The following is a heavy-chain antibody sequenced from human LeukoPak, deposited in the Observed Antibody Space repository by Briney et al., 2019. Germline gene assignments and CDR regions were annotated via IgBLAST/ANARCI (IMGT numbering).Heavy chain of an antibody. V-gene: IGHV3-48*04. CDR3: ARRQFYYYGMDV. CDR2: ISSGGSSI. J-gene: IGHJ6*02. Sequence: PGRSLRLSCAASGFTFSSYSMNWVRQAPGKGLEWVSYISSGGSSIYYADSVKGRFTISRDNAKNSLYLQMNSLRAEDTAVYYCARRQFYYYGMDVWGQGTTVTVSS. D-gene: IGHD5-24*01. CDR1: GFTFSSYS.